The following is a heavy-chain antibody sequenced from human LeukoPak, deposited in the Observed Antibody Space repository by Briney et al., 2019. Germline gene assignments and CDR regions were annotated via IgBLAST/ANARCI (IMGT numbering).Heavy chain of an antibody. V-gene: IGHV4-61*07. D-gene: IGHD2-15*01. CDR3: ARQGQLLLMADY. CDR1: GXXY. Sequence: GXXYWNWIRQPPXKGLEWFGYIYYSGSTNYNPSLKSRVTIAVDTSRNRFSLKLSSVTAADTAVYYCARQGQLLLMADYWGQGTLVTVSS. CDR2: IYYSGST. J-gene: IGHJ4*02.